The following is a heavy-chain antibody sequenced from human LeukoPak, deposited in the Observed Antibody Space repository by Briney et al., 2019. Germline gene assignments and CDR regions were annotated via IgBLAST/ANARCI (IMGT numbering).Heavy chain of an antibody. D-gene: IGHD6-19*01. CDR3: AREGRVLAVAGTVPNWFDP. CDR2: IIPILGIA. V-gene: IGHV1-69*04. J-gene: IGHJ5*02. Sequence: SVKVSCKASGGTFSSYAISWVRQAPGQGLEWMGRIIPILGIANYAQKFQGRVTITADKSTSTAYMELSSLRSEDTAVYYCAREGRVLAVAGTVPNWFDPWGQGTLVTVSS. CDR1: GGTFSSYA.